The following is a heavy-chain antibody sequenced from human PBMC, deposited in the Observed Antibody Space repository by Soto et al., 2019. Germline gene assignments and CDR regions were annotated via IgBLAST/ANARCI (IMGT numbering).Heavy chain of an antibody. J-gene: IGHJ4*02. Sequence: QVHLQQWGAGLLKPSGTLSLSCAVNGGSLTGYYWSWIRQPPGKGLEWIGEIKDGGVTNYSPSLKGRVTMSADTSKNQFSLKLNSVTAADTAVYYCARGQEGIVATHWDQGTLVTVSS. V-gene: IGHV4-34*01. CDR1: GGSLTGYY. D-gene: IGHD5-12*01. CDR3: ARGQEGIVATH. CDR2: IKDGGVT.